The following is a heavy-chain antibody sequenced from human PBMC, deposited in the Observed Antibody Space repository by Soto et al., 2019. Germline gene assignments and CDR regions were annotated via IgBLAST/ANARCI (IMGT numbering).Heavy chain of an antibody. CDR2: IGGSGSTT. J-gene: IGHJ4*02. D-gene: IGHD2-15*01. CDR1: GFIFSNYG. V-gene: IGHV3-23*01. CDR3: TQIIESATAH. Sequence: GGSLRLSCAASGFIFSNYGMNWVRQAPGKGLEWVSGIGGSGSTTYFTDSVRGRFTISRDNSQNTMYLHMNSLRTEDTAVYYCTQIIESATAHWGQGTLVTVPQ.